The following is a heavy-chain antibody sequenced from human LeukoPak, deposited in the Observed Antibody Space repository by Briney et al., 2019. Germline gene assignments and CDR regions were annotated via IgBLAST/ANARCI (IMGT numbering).Heavy chain of an antibody. CDR2: INPSGDST. CDR3: AKLATSDTGETY. D-gene: IGHD3-16*01. J-gene: IGHJ4*02. CDR1: GYTFTINH. V-gene: IGHV1-46*01. Sequence: ASVKVSCKTSGYTFTINHIHWVRQAPGQGLEWMGVINPSGDSTTYAQNFQGRVTMTRDTSTSTVYMELRSLRSEDTAIYYCAKLATSDTGETYWGQGTLVTVSS.